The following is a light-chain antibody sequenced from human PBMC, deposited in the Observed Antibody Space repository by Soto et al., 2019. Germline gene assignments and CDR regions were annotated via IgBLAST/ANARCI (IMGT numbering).Light chain of an antibody. CDR3: CSETTNITRI. V-gene: IGLV2-14*03. CDR1: SSDVGNYNY. CDR2: DLR. Sequence: QSALTQPASVSGSPGQSITISCTGTSSDVGNYNYVSWYQRHPGKAPKLIIYDLRKRPSGAANRFSGSKSGTTASLTIAGLQDEDEAYYYCCSETTNITRIFGGGTKLTVL. J-gene: IGLJ2*01.